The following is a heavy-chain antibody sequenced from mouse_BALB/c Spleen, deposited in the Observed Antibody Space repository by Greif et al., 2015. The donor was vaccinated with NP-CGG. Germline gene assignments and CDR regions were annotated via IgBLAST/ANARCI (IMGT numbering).Heavy chain of an antibody. CDR3: ARRPDYRRPYYYAMDY. V-gene: IGHV7-3*02. Sequence: EVQGVESGGGLVQPGGSLRLSCATSGFTFTDYYMSWVRQPPGKALEWLGFIRNKANGYTTEYSASVKGRFTISRDNSQSILYLQMNSLRAEDSATYYCARRPDYRRPYYYAMDYWGQGTSVTVSS. D-gene: IGHD2-14*01. CDR2: IRNKANGYTT. CDR1: GFTFTDYY. J-gene: IGHJ4*01.